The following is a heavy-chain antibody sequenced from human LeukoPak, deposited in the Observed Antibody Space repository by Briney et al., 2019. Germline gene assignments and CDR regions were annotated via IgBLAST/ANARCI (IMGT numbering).Heavy chain of an antibody. CDR1: GFAVSSNH. D-gene: IGHD3-9*01. J-gene: IGHJ3*02. V-gene: IGHV3-23*01. Sequence: GGSLRLSCAASGFAVSSNHMNWVRQAPRKGLEWVSAISGSGGSTYYADSVKGRFTISRDNSKNTLYLQMNSLRAEDTAVYYCAKDMREADDWFNAFDIWGQGTMVTVSS. CDR2: ISGSGGST. CDR3: AKDMREADDWFNAFDI.